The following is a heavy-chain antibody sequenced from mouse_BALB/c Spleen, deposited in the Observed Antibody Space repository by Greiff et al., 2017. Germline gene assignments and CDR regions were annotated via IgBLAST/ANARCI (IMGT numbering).Heavy chain of an antibody. CDR3: ARGGLGLEYYAMDY. J-gene: IGHJ4*01. Sequence: EVQLVESGGGLVKPGGSLKLSCAASGFTFSDYYMYWVRQTPEKRLEWVATISDGGSYTYYPDSVKGRFTISRDNAKNNLYLQMSSLKSEDTAMYYCARGGLGLEYYAMDYWGQGTSVTVSA. V-gene: IGHV5-4*02. CDR2: ISDGGSYT. CDR1: GFTFSDYY. D-gene: IGHD4-1*01.